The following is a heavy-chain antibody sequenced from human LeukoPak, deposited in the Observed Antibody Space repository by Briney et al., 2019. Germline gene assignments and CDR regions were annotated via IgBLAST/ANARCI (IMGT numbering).Heavy chain of an antibody. CDR1: GFTFSSYA. V-gene: IGHV3-7*01. D-gene: IGHD6-19*01. CDR2: IKQDGSEK. CDR3: ARGVPSGVDYFDY. Sequence: GGSLRLSCAASGFTFSSYAMHWVRQAPGKGLEWVANIKQDGSEKYYVDSVKGRFTISRDNAKNSLFLQMSSLRAEDTAVYFCARGVPSGVDYFDYWGQGTLVTVSS. J-gene: IGHJ4*02.